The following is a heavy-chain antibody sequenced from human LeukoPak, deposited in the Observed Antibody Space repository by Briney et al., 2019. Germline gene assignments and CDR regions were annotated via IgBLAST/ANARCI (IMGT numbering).Heavy chain of an antibody. CDR3: ARHVWGTPMAYYFDY. CDR1: GYSFTSYW. CDR2: IYPGDSDT. V-gene: IGHV5-51*01. D-gene: IGHD5-18*01. Sequence: GESLKISCKGSGYSFTSYWIGWVRQMPGKGLEWMGIIYPGDSDTRYSPSFQGQVTISAATSISTAFLQWSSLKASDTAMYYCARHVWGTPMAYYFDYWGQGTLVTVSS. J-gene: IGHJ4*02.